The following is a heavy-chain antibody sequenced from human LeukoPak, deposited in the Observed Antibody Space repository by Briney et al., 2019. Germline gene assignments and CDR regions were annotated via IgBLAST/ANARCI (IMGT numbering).Heavy chain of an antibody. CDR3: FADRGGDQGDS. D-gene: IGHD3-16*01. CDR2: IYTSGST. CDR1: GDSISSGSYY. J-gene: IGHJ4*02. Sequence: SETLSLTCSVSGDSISSGSYYWSWIRQPAGKGLEWIGRIYTSGSTNYIPSLKSRLTISVDTSKNQFSLKLTSVTAADTAVYFCFADRGGDQGDSWGQGTLVTVSS. V-gene: IGHV4-61*02.